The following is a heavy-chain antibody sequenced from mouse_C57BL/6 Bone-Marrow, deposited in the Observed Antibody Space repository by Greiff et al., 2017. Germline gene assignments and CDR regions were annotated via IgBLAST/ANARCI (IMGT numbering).Heavy chain of an antibody. CDR3: AKHEGDYYGSSPFAY. D-gene: IGHD1-1*01. Sequence: VKVVESGPGLVAPSQSLSITCTVSGFSLTSYGVDWVRQPPGTGLEWLGGIWGGGSTNYNSALMSRLSISKDNSKSQVFLKMNSLQTDDTAMYYCAKHEGDYYGSSPFAYWGQGTLVTVSA. J-gene: IGHJ3*01. V-gene: IGHV2-9*01. CDR2: IWGGGST. CDR1: GFSLTSYG.